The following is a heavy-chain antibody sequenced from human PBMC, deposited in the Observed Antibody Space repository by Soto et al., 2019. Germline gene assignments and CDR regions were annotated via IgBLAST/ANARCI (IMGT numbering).Heavy chain of an antibody. Sequence: SETLSLTCTVSGGSISTFYWSWIRQPPGKGLEWIGYIYDSGSTDYNPSLKSRVTISVDTSKNQFSLKLSPVTAADTAVYYCVRCGGPCDYWGQGTLVTVSS. V-gene: IGHV4-59*12. D-gene: IGHD2-21*01. J-gene: IGHJ4*02. CDR1: GGSISTFY. CDR3: VRCGGPCDY. CDR2: IYDSGST.